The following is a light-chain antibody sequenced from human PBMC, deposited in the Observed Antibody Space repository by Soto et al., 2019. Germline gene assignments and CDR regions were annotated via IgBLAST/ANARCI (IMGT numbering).Light chain of an antibody. CDR2: GAS. J-gene: IGKJ2*01. CDR3: QQCGTSPWT. V-gene: IGKV3-20*01. Sequence: EIVLTQSPGTLSLSPGERATLSCRASQSVSSSYVAWYQQKPGQAPRLLIYGASSRATGIPDRFSGSGSGTDVTLTISRLEPEDFAVFDCQQCGTSPWTFGQGTKLEIK. CDR1: QSVSSSY.